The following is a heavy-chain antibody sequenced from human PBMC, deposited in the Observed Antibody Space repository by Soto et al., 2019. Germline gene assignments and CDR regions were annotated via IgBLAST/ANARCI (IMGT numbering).Heavy chain of an antibody. V-gene: IGHV5-51*01. J-gene: IGHJ5*02. CDR1: GYSFTSHW. CDR2: IYPGDSDT. D-gene: IGHD2-2*01. CDR3: AREGPEGFDP. Sequence: GESLKISCRGSGYSFTSHWIGCLRQMPVKGLEWMGIIYPGDSDTRYSPSFQGQVTISADKSISTAHLQWSSLKASDTAMYSCAREGPEGFDPWGQGTLVTVSS.